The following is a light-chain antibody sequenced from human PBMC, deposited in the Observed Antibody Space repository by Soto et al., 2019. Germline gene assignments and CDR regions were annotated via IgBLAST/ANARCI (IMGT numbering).Light chain of an antibody. Sequence: QSVLTQPPSASGTPGQRVTISCSGSDSNIGSRPVNWYQQLPGTAPKLLIQANNQRPSGVPDRFSGSKSGTSASLAISGLQSEDEADYYCSALDVSLNGRVFGGGTKVTVL. CDR2: ANN. CDR3: SALDVSLNGRV. V-gene: IGLV1-44*01. CDR1: DSNIGSRP. J-gene: IGLJ3*02.